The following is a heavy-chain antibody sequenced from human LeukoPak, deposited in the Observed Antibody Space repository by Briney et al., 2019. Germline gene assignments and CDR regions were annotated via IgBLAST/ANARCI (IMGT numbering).Heavy chain of an antibody. CDR2: IISSSSYT. CDR3: ARGDHYYYYYGMDV. V-gene: IGHV3-11*05. CDR1: GFTFSDYY. Sequence: GGSLRLSCAASGFTFSDYYTSWIRQAPGKGLGWVSYIISSSSYTNYAGSVKGRFTIYRDNAKNSMYLQMNSLRAEDTAVYYCARGDHYYYYYGMDVWGQGTTVTVSS. J-gene: IGHJ6*02.